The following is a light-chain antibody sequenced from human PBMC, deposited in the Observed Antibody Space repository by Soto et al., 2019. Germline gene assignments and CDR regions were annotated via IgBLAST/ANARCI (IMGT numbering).Light chain of an antibody. CDR2: GAS. V-gene: IGKV3-20*01. J-gene: IGKJ3*01. CDR1: QSVSSSY. CDR3: QQYGNSPFT. Sequence: EIVLTQSPGTLSLSPGERATLSCRASQSVSSSYLAWYQQKPGQAPRLLIYGASSRATGIPDRFSGSGSGTDFTLTISRLEPEDFAVYHCQQYGNSPFTFGPGTTVHIK.